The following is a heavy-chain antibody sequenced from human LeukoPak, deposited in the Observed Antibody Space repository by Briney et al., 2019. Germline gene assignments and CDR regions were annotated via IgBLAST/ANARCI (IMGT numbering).Heavy chain of an antibody. V-gene: IGHV3-74*01. D-gene: IGHD5-24*01. CDR1: RFSFNTYW. CDR2: ISSDGGST. Sequence: TGGSLRLSCAASRFSFNTYWMHWVRQAPGMGLVWVSRISSDGGSTSYADSVKGRFTISRDNAKNTLCLQMNTLRAEDTAIYYCVRGRYYLDYWGQGTLVTVSS. J-gene: IGHJ4*02. CDR3: VRGRYYLDY.